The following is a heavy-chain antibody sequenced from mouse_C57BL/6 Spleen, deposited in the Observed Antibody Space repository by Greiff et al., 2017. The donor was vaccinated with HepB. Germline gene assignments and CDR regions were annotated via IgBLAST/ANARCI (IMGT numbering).Heavy chain of an antibody. CDR2: ISYDGSN. CDR3: ARRHYCGSTWFAY. CDR1: GYSITSCYY. Sequence: EVKLMESGPGLVKPSQSLSLTCSVTGYSITSCYYWNWIRQFPGNKLEWMGYISYDGSNNYNPSLKNRISITRDTSKNQFFLKLNPVTTEDTATYYCARRHYCGSTWFAYWGQGTLVTVSA. J-gene: IGHJ3*01. V-gene: IGHV3-6*01. D-gene: IGHD1-1*01.